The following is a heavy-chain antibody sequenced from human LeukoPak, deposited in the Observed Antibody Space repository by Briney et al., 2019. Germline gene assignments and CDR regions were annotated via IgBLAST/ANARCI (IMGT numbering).Heavy chain of an antibody. CDR3: ARVLYDSSGYDYLDY. J-gene: IGHJ4*02. V-gene: IGHV4-4*07. CDR2: IYTSGST. Sequence: PSETLSLTCTVSGGSISSYYWSWIRQPAGKGLDWIGRIYTSGSTNYNPSLKSRVTMSVDTSKNQFSLKLSSVTAADTAVYYCARVLYDSSGYDYLDYWGQGTLVTVSS. CDR1: GGSISSYY. D-gene: IGHD3-22*01.